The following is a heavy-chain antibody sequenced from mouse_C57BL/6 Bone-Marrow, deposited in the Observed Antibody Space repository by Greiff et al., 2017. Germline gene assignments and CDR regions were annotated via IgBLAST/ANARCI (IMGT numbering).Heavy chain of an antibody. CDR2: INSAGGST. V-gene: IGHV5-2*01. CDR1: EYEFHSHD. J-gene: IGHJ3*01. CDR3: ARQADGSPFAY. D-gene: IGHD2-3*01. Sequence: EVMLVESGGGLVQPGESLKLSCESNEYEFHSHDMSWVRQTPETRLELVAAINSAGGSTYYPDTMERRFIISRDNTKKTLYLQMSSLRAEDTALYYCARQADGSPFAYWGQGTLVTVSA.